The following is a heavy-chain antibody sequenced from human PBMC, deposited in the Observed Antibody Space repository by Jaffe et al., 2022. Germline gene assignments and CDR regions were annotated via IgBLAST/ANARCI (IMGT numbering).Heavy chain of an antibody. CDR2: ISSSGSTI. CDR3: ARDLVDTAMVPYFDY. V-gene: IGHV3-48*03. D-gene: IGHD5-18*01. J-gene: IGHJ4*02. CDR1: GFTFSSYE. Sequence: EVQLVESGGGLVQPGGSLRLSCAASGFTFSSYEMNWVRQAPGKGLEWVSYISSSGSTIYYADSVKGRFTISRDNAKNSLYLQMNSLRAEDTAVYYCARDLVDTAMVPYFDYWGQGTLVTVSS.